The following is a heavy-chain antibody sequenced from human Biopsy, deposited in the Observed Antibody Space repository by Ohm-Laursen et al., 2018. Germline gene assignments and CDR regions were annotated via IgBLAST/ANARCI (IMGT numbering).Heavy chain of an antibody. CDR1: SYTFTDYN. V-gene: IGHV1-2*02. CDR3: ARDPLNGHKHFDY. CDR2: INCKTGAT. J-gene: IGHJ4*02. Sequence: ASVKVSCNASSYTFTDYNIHWMRQAPGQGLEWLGYINCKTGATNYAQKFQGTVTMTRDTSISTAYLALGSLRSADTAIYYCARDPLNGHKHFDYWGQGSWSPSPQ. D-gene: IGHD2-8*01.